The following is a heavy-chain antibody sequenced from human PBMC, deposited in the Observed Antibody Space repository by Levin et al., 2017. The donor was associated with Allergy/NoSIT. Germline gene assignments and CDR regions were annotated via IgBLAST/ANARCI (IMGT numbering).Heavy chain of an antibody. V-gene: IGHV4-61*02. CDR2: IYSSGSA. CDR3: ARAEVGSEH. D-gene: IGHD3-10*01. Sequence: SETLSLTCKVSGGPISSGSYYLSWILQPAAKGLEWIGRIYSSGSANYNPSLKSRVTISVDTSKNQFSLKLSSVTAADTAVYYCARAEVGSEHWGQGTLVTVSS. J-gene: IGHJ4*02. CDR1: GGPISSGSYY.